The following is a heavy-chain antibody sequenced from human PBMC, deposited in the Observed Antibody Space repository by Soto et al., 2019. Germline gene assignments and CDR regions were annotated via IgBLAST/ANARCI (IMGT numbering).Heavy chain of an antibody. CDR2: IYYSGST. Sequence: SETLSLTCTVSGGSISSYYWSWIRQPPGKGLEWIGYIYYSGSTNYNPSLKSRVTISVDTSKNQFSLKLSSVTAADTAVYYCARQHYSSSWDYYYYYIYVWAKGTTVTVSS. V-gene: IGHV4-59*08. D-gene: IGHD6-13*01. J-gene: IGHJ6*03. CDR3: ARQHYSSSWDYYYYYIYV. CDR1: GGSISSYY.